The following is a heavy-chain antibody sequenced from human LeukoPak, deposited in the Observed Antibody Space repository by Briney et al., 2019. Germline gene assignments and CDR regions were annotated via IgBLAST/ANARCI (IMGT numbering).Heavy chain of an antibody. Sequence: SQTLSPTCAISGDSVSGNRVAWNWIRQSPSRGLEWLGRTYYRSRWFNGYAVSVKSRISINPDTSKNQFSLQLNSVTPEDTAVYYCARDDYYFDSWGQGTPVTVSS. D-gene: IGHD2-21*02. CDR2: TYYRSRWFN. J-gene: IGHJ4*02. CDR1: GDSVSGNRVA. CDR3: ARDDYYFDS. V-gene: IGHV6-1*01.